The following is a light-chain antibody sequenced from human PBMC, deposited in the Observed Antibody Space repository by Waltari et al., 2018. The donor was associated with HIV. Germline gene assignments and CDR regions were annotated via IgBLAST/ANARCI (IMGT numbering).Light chain of an antibody. CDR3: QSYDSSLSAL. V-gene: IGLV1-40*01. Sequence: HSVLTQPPSVSGAPGQRVTISCTGSSSNIGAGFDVHWYQHLPGTAHKLLIYRNSNRPSGVPDRFSGSKSGTSASLAITGLQAEDEADYYCQSYDSSLSALFGGGTKLTVL. CDR2: RNS. CDR1: SSNIGAGFD. J-gene: IGLJ2*01.